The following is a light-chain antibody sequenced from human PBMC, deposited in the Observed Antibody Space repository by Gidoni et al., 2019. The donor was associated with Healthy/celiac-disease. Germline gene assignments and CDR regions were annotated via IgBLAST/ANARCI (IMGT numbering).Light chain of an antibody. CDR3: QQRSNWPRT. CDR1: QSVSSY. J-gene: IGKJ4*01. V-gene: IGKV3-11*01. CDR2: DAS. Sequence: EMVLTQSPATLSLSPGERATLSCRASQSVSSYLAWYQQKPGQAPRLLIYDASNRATGIPARFSGSGSGKDFTLTISSLEPEDFVVYYCQQRSNWPRTFGGGTKVEIK.